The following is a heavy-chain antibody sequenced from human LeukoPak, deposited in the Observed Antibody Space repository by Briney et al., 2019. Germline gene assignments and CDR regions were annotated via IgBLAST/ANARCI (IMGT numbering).Heavy chain of an antibody. CDR3: AAGGGNEFYV. V-gene: IGHV3-23*01. CDR1: GFTFTTSA. Sequence: GGSLRLSCAASGFTFTTSAMSWVRQAPGKGLEWVSRISDSGGRTYYTDSVEGRFTISRDNSKNTLFLQMNSLRVEDTGVYYCAAGGGNEFYVWGQGTRVTVSS. D-gene: IGHD3-16*01. CDR2: ISDSGGRT. J-gene: IGHJ3*01.